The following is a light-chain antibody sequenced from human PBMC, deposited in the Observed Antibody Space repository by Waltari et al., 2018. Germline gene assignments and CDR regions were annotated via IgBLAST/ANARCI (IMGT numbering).Light chain of an antibody. CDR2: ANS. CDR3: QSYDSSLSGVV. CDR1: SSNIGANYD. Sequence: QSMLTQPPSVSGAPGQGVTISCTGGSSNIGANYDVHWYQQLPGTAPKLLIYANSNRPSGVPDRFSGSKSGTSASLAITGLQAGDETDYYCQSYDSSLSGVVFGGGTKLTVL. V-gene: IGLV1-40*01. J-gene: IGLJ2*01.